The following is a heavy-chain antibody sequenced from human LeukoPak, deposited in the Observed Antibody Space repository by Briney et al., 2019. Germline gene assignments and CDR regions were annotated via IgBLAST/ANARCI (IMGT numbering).Heavy chain of an antibody. CDR3: AKLAPRITTIVVVITTFNHVYYFDY. J-gene: IGHJ4*02. CDR1: GFTFSSYA. CDR2: ISGSGGST. D-gene: IGHD3-22*01. Sequence: GGSLRLSCAASGFTFSSYAMSWVRQAPGKGLEWVSAISGSGGSTYYADSVKGRFTISRDNSKNTLYLQMNSLRAEDTAVYYCAKLAPRITTIVVVITTFNHVYYFDYWGQGTLVTVSS. V-gene: IGHV3-23*01.